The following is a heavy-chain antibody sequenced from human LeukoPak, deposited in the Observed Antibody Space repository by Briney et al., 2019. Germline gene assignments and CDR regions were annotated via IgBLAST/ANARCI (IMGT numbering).Heavy chain of an antibody. Sequence: GASVKVSCKASGYTFTGYYMHWVRQAPGQGLEWMGGINPNSGATNYGQKFQGRVTMTSDTSISTAYMELSRLRSDDTAVYYCARVQYSGSAALDYWGQGTLVTVSS. V-gene: IGHV1-2*02. J-gene: IGHJ4*02. D-gene: IGHD6-6*01. CDR2: INPNSGAT. CDR1: GYTFTGYY. CDR3: ARVQYSGSAALDY.